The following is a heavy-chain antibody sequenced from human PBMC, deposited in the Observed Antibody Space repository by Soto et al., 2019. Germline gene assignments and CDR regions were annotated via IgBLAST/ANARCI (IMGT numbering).Heavy chain of an antibody. V-gene: IGHV4-34*01. CDR1: GGSFSGYY. D-gene: IGHD3-22*01. CDR3: ARGGYYDSSGSRNYFYYGMNV. J-gene: IGHJ6*02. Sequence: SETLSLTCAVYGGSFSGYYWSWIRQPPGKGLEWIGEINHSGSTNYNPSLKSRVTISVDTSKNQFSLKLSSVTAADTAVYYCARGGYYDSSGSRNYFYYGMNVWGQGTTVTVS. CDR2: INHSGST.